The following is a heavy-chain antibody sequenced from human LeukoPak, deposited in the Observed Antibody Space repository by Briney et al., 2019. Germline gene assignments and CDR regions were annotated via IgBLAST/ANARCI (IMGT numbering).Heavy chain of an antibody. J-gene: IGHJ5*02. V-gene: IGHV3-33*01. CDR3: AREFKSGYGMWA. D-gene: IGHD5-18*01. Sequence: GRSLRLSCAASGFTFSRYAFHWVRQAPGKGLEWVTLIWYDGSNKYYGDSVKGRFTISRDNSKNTLDLQMNSLRADDTAVYYCAREFKSGYGMWAWGQGTLVTVSS. CDR1: GFTFSRYA. CDR2: IWYDGSNK.